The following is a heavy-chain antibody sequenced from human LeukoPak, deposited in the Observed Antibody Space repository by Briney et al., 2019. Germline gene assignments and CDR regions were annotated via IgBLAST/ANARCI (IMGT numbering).Heavy chain of an antibody. D-gene: IGHD3-10*01. J-gene: IGHJ4*02. CDR3: ARDCWDYGSGSYCGIDY. V-gene: IGHV3-21*01. Sequence: PGGSLRLSCAASGFTFSSYSMNWVRQAPGTGLEWVSSISSSSSYIYYADSVKGRFTISRDNAKNSLYLQMNSLRAEDTAVYYCARDCWDYGSGSYCGIDYWGQGTLVTVSS. CDR1: GFTFSSYS. CDR2: ISSSSSYI.